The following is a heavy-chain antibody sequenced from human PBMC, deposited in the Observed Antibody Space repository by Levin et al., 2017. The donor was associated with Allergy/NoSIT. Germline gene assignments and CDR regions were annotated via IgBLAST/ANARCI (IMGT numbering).Heavy chain of an antibody. CDR3: ARAVLRYCSGGSCDPRDY. Sequence: SETLSLTCAVYGGSFSGYYWSWIRQPPGKGLEWIGEINHSGSTNYNPSPKSRVTKLVDTSKNQFSIKLSSVTDADTAVYYCARAVLRYCSGGSCDPRDYWGQGTLVTVSS. D-gene: IGHD2-15*01. V-gene: IGHV4-34*01. CDR1: GGSFSGYY. CDR2: INHSGST. J-gene: IGHJ4*02.